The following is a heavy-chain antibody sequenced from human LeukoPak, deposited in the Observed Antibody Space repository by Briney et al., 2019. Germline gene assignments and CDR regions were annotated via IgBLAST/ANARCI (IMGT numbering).Heavy chain of an antibody. CDR2: IKSKTDGGTT. CDR3: TPHPTTEQFL. CDR1: GFTVCSNY. Sequence: PGGSLRLSCAASGFTVCSNYMSWVRQAPGKGMEWVGRIKSKTDGGTTDYAAPVKGRFTISRDDSKNTLYLQMNSLKTEDTAVYYCTPHPTTEQFLWGQGTLVTVSS. V-gene: IGHV3-15*01. J-gene: IGHJ4*02. D-gene: IGHD4-17*01.